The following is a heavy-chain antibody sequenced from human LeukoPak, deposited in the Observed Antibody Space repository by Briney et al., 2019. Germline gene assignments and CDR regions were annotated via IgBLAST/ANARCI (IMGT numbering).Heavy chain of an antibody. CDR1: GGSISSYY. V-gene: IGHV4-59*08. CDR2: IYYSGST. J-gene: IGHJ4*02. Sequence: SEILSLTCTVSGGSISSYYWSWIRQPPGKGLEWIGYIYYSGSTNYNPSLKSRVTISVDTSKNHFSLKLSSVTAADTAVYYCARRGYSSGFLDYWGQGTLVTVSS. D-gene: IGHD5-18*01. CDR3: ARRGYSSGFLDY.